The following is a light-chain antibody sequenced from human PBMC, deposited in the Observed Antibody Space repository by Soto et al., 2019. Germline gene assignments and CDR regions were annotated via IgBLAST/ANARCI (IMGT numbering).Light chain of an antibody. CDR2: GAS. CDR3: QQYNKWPYT. CDR1: QSVSSN. Sequence: EIVMTQSPSTLSVSPGERATLSCRASQSVSSNLAWYQQKPGQAPRLLMYGASTSAADIPARFSGSGSGTEFTLTISSLQSEDFAVYYCQQYNKWPYTFGQGTKMDIK. V-gene: IGKV3-15*01. J-gene: IGKJ2*01.